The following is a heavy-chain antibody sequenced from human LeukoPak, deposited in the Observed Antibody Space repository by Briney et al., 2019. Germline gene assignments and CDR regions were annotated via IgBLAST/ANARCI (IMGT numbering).Heavy chain of an antibody. V-gene: IGHV4-4*07. J-gene: IGHJ3*02. CDR1: GGSISSYY. Sequence: SETLSLTCTVSGGSISSYYWSWIRQPAGKGLEWIGRIYTSGSTNYNPSLKSRVTMSVDTSKNQFSLKMISVTAADTAVYYCARRDTAFNAFDTWSQGTMVTVSS. CDR3: ARRDTAFNAFDT. CDR2: IYTSGST. D-gene: IGHD2-21*02.